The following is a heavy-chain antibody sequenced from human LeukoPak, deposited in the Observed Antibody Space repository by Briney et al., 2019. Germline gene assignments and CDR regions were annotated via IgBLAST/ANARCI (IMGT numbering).Heavy chain of an antibody. CDR2: VWYDGSDK. CDR1: GFTFSSYG. CDR3: ARAGYYGSGSQDTFDY. J-gene: IGHJ4*02. V-gene: IGHV3-33*01. Sequence: GRSLRLSCAASGFTFSSYGMHWVRQAPGKGLEWVAVVWYDGSDKYYADSVKGRFTISRDNSKNTLYLQMNGLRAEYTAVYYCARAGYYGSGSQDTFDYWGQGTLVTVSS. D-gene: IGHD3-10*01.